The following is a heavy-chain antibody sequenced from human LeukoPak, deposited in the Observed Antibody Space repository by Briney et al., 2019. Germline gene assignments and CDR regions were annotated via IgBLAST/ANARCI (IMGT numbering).Heavy chain of an antibody. J-gene: IGHJ4*02. V-gene: IGHV4-34*01. Sequence: SETLSLTCAVYGGSFSGYYWSWIRQPPGKGLEWIGEINHSGSTNYNPSLKSRVTISVDTSKNQFSLKLSSVTAADTAVYYCARGRSSSALDYWGQGTLVTVSS. D-gene: IGHD6-6*01. CDR1: GGSFSGYY. CDR2: INHSGST. CDR3: ARGRSSSALDY.